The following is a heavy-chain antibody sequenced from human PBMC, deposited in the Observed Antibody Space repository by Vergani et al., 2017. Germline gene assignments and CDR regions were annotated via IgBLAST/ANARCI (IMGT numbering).Heavy chain of an antibody. J-gene: IGHJ6*02. Sequence: QVQLQESGPGLVKPSQTLSLTCTVSGGSISSGGYYWSWIRQHPGKGLEWIGYIYYSGSTYYNPSLKSRVTISVDTSKNQFSLKLSYVTAADTAVYYCARGSGYCSSTSCYILHRNYYYYYGMDVWGQGTTVTVSS. CDR2: IYYSGST. CDR3: ARGSGYCSSTSCYILHRNYYYYYGMDV. CDR1: GGSISSGGYY. D-gene: IGHD2-2*02. V-gene: IGHV4-31*03.